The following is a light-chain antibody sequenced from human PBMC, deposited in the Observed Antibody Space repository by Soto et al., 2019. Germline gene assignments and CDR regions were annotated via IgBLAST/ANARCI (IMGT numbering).Light chain of an antibody. CDR2: GAS. CDR1: QSVSSTF. V-gene: IGKV3-20*01. Sequence: EIVLTQSPGSLSLSPGERATLSCRASQSVSSTFFAWYQQRPGQAPRLLMYGASSRATGIPERFSGRGSGTDFTLTIRRLEPEDFAGYYCQQFDSSVTFGQGTKVEIK. CDR3: QQFDSSVT. J-gene: IGKJ1*01.